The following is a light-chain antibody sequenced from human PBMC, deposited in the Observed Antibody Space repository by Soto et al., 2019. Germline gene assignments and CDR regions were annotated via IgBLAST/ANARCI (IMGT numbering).Light chain of an antibody. Sequence: EIVLTQSPGTLSLSPGERAALSCRASQSISSSYLAWYQQKPGQAPRLLIYGASSMATGIPDRFSGSGSGTDFTLTISRLEPEDFAVYYCQHYGSSLWTFGQGTKVEIK. CDR1: QSISSSY. CDR3: QHYGSSLWT. J-gene: IGKJ1*01. V-gene: IGKV3-20*01. CDR2: GAS.